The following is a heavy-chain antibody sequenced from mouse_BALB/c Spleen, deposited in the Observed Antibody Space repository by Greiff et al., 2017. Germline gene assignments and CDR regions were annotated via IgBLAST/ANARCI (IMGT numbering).Heavy chain of an antibody. D-gene: IGHD2-10*01. J-gene: IGHJ2*01. Sequence: EVKLVESGGDLEKPGGSLKLSCAASGFTFSSYGMSWVRQTPDKRLEWVATISSGGSYTYYPDSVKGRFTISRDNAKNTLYLQMSSLKSEDTAMYYCARPYHFDYWGQGTTLTVSS. CDR1: GFTFSSYG. CDR3: ARPYHFDY. V-gene: IGHV5-6*01. CDR2: ISSGGSYT.